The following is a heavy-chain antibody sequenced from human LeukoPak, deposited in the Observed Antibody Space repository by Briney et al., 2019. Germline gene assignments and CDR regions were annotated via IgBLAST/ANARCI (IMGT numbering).Heavy chain of an antibody. CDR2: ISSSGDSA. CDR3: ARDHGGIAARGSLDY. CDR1: GFTFSSYA. Sequence: GGSLRLSCAASGFTFSSYAMSWVRQAPGKGLEWVSGISSSGDSASYGDSVKGRFTISRDNSKNTLYLQMNSLRAEDTAVYYCARDHGGIAARGSLDYWGQGTLVTVSS. D-gene: IGHD6-6*01. J-gene: IGHJ4*02. V-gene: IGHV3-23*01.